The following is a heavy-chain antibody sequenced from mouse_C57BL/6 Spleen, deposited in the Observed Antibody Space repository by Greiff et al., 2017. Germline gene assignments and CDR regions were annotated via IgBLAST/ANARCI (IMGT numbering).Heavy chain of an antibody. CDR2: INYDGSST. J-gene: IGHJ4*01. Sequence: EVHLVESEGGLVQPGSSMKLSCTASGFTFSDYYMAWVRQVPEKGLEWVANINYDGSSTYYLDSLKSRFIISRDNAKNILYLQMSSLKSEDTATYYCARAGIYYGYDGRAMDYWGQGTSVTVSS. CDR3: ARAGIYYGYDGRAMDY. CDR1: GFTFSDYY. V-gene: IGHV5-16*01. D-gene: IGHD2-2*01.